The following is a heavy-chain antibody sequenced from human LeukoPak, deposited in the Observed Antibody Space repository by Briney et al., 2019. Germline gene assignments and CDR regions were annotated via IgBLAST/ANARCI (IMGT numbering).Heavy chain of an antibody. V-gene: IGHV3-30*18. Sequence: PGGSLRLSCAASGFTFSSYGVHWVRQAPGKGLEWVAVISYDGSNKYYADSVKGRFTISRDNSKNTLYLQMNSLRAEDTAVYYCAKEIAVTDWFDPWGQGTLVTVSS. CDR1: GFTFSSYG. J-gene: IGHJ5*02. CDR3: AKEIAVTDWFDP. D-gene: IGHD4-17*01. CDR2: ISYDGSNK.